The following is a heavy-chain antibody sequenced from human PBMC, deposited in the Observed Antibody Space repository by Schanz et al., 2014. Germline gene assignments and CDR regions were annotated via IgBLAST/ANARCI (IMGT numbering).Heavy chain of an antibody. D-gene: IGHD2-15*01. Sequence: QLVGSGGGLIQPGGSLRLSCTASGFTFSSYAMSWVRQAPGKGLEWVSTISASGGSTYYADSVKGRFTISRDNSKNILYLQMNSLRAEDTAVFYCAKGMGYCSGGTCYDYYYYGLDVWGQGTTVTVSS. CDR1: GFTFSSYA. CDR2: ISASGGST. J-gene: IGHJ6*02. CDR3: AKGMGYCSGGTCYDYYYYGLDV. V-gene: IGHV3-23*04.